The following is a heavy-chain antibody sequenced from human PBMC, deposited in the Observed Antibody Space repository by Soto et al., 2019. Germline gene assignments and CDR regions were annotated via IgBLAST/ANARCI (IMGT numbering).Heavy chain of an antibody. CDR3: AKPPPNYSNYYYYMDV. CDR1: GFTFSSYW. Sequence: PGGSLRLSCAASGFTFSSYWMSWVRQAPGKGLEWVANIKQDGSEKYYVDSVKGRFTISRDNAKNSLYLQMNSLRAEDTAVYYCAKPPPNYSNYYYYMDVWGKGTTVTAP. D-gene: IGHD4-4*01. J-gene: IGHJ6*03. CDR2: IKQDGSEK. V-gene: IGHV3-7*01.